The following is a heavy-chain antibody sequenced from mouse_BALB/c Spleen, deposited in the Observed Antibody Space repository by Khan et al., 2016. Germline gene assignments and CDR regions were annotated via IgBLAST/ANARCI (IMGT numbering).Heavy chain of an antibody. J-gene: IGHJ3*01. V-gene: IGHV14-3*02. Sequence: VQLKQSGAELVKPGASVKLSCTASGFNINDTYMHWVKQRPEQGLEWIGRIDPANGNTKYDPKFQGKATITADTSSNTAYLKLSSLTSEDTAVYYCARSPYDYDVGFAYWGQGTLVTVSA. D-gene: IGHD2-4*01. CDR1: GFNINDTY. CDR2: IDPANGNT. CDR3: ARSPYDYDVGFAY.